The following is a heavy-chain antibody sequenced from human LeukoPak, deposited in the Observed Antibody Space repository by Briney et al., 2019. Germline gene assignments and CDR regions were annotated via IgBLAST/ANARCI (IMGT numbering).Heavy chain of an antibody. CDR3: ARVRRDGGNCNDY. CDR1: GFTSSTYT. V-gene: IGHV3-21*01. CDR2: ISSSSSYI. D-gene: IGHD4-23*01. J-gene: IGHJ4*02. Sequence: GGSLRLSCEVSGFTSSTYTMNWVRQAPGKGLEWVSSISSSSSYIYYADSVKGRFTISRDNAKNSLYLQMNSLRAEDTAVYYCARVRRDGGNCNDYWGQGTLVTVSS.